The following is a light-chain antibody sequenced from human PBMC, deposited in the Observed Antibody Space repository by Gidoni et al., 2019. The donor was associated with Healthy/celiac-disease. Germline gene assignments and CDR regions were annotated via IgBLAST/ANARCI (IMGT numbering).Light chain of an antibody. J-gene: IGKJ3*01. CDR2: GAS. Sequence: IVLTQSPGTLSLSAGERATLSCRASQSVSSSYLAWYQQKPGQAPRLLIDGASSRATGIPDRFSGSGSGTDFTLTISRLEPEDFAVYYCQQYGSSPFTFGHGTKVDIK. CDR3: QQYGSSPFT. V-gene: IGKV3-20*01. CDR1: QSVSSSY.